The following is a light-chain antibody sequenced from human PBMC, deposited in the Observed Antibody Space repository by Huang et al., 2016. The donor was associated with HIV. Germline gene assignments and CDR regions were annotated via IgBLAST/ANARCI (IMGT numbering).Light chain of an antibody. CDR3: QQRGNWPPGYT. CDR1: QSVSSY. J-gene: IGKJ2*01. Sequence: EIVLTQSPATLSLSPGERATLSCRASQSVSSYLAGYQQKPGQAPRLLIYDASNRATGIPARFSGSGSGTDFTLTISSLEPEDFAVYYCQQRGNWPPGYTFGQGTKLEIK. CDR2: DAS. V-gene: IGKV3-11*01.